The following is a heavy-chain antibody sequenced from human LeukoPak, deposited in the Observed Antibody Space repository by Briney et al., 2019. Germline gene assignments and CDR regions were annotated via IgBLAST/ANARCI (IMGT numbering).Heavy chain of an antibody. J-gene: IGHJ4*02. CDR2: INPSGGST. D-gene: IGHD6-19*01. Sequence: ASVKVSCKASGGTFSSYAISWVRQAPGQGLEWMGIINPSGGSTSYAQKFQGRVTMTRDMSTSTVYMELSSLRSEDTAVYYCARSSAVAGTKSFDYWGQGTLVTVSS. CDR3: ARSSAVAGTKSFDY. CDR1: GGTFSSYA. V-gene: IGHV1-46*01.